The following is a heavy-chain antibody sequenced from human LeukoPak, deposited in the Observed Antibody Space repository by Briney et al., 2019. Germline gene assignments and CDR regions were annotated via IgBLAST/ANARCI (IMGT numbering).Heavy chain of an antibody. CDR3: TRDYIVVVIAETDAFDI. Sequence: GGSLRLSCAASGFTFSSYWMSWVRQAPGKGLEWVANIKQDGSEKYYVDSVKGRFTISRDNAKNSLYLQMNSLKTEDTAVYYCTRDYIVVVIAETDAFDIWGQGTMVTVSS. J-gene: IGHJ3*02. CDR2: IKQDGSEK. V-gene: IGHV3-7*03. D-gene: IGHD2-21*01. CDR1: GFTFSSYW.